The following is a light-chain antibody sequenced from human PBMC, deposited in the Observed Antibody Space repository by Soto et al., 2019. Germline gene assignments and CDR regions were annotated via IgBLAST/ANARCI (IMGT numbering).Light chain of an antibody. V-gene: IGLV1-40*01. CDR3: QCYDSSLSGYV. CDR2: GNS. Sequence: QSVLTQPPSVSGAPGQRVTISCTGSSSNIGAGYDVHWYQQLPGTAPKLLIYGNSNRPSGVPHRLSGSKSGTSASLAITGLQAEDEADYYCQCYDSSLSGYVFGTVTKLTVL. J-gene: IGLJ1*01. CDR1: SSNIGAGYD.